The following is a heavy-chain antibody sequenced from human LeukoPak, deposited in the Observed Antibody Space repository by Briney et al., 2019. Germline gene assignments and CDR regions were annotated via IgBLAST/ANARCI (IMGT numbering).Heavy chain of an antibody. CDR3: AKLKSYYGLGTYYGFDY. J-gene: IGHJ4*02. Sequence: PGGSLRLSCAASGFTFSSFGMHWVRQAPGKGLEWVTFIQHDGGNKYYADSVKGRFTISRDNSKKMLYLQMNSLRAEDTAVYYCAKLKSYYGLGTYYGFDYWGQGTLVTVSS. D-gene: IGHD3-10*01. CDR1: GFTFSSFG. V-gene: IGHV3-30*02. CDR2: IQHDGGNK.